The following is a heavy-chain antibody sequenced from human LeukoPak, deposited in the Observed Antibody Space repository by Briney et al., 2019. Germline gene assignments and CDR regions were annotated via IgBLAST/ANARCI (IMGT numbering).Heavy chain of an antibody. CDR3: ARDPRSEMATILNWFDP. CDR2: ISSSSSYI. Sequence: TGGSLRLSCAASGFTFNRYAIHWVRQAPGKGLEWVSSISSSSSYIYYADSVKGRFTISRDNAKNSLYLQMNSLRAEDTAVYYCARDPRSEMATILNWFDPWGQGTLVTVSS. J-gene: IGHJ5*02. CDR1: GFTFNRYA. D-gene: IGHD5-24*01. V-gene: IGHV3-21*01.